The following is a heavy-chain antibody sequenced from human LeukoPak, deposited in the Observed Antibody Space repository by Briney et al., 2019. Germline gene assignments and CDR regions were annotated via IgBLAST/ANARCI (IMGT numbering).Heavy chain of an antibody. V-gene: IGHV4-59*01. CDR2: IYYSGST. CDR3: ARGRFNTMVRGAWAAFDI. J-gene: IGHJ3*02. D-gene: IGHD3-10*01. CDR1: GGSISSYY. Sequence: PSETLPLTCTVSGGSISSYYWSWIRQPPGKGLEWIGYIYYSGSTNYNPSLKSRVTISVDTSKNQFSLKLSSVTAADTAVYYCARGRFNTMVRGAWAAFDIWGQGTMVTVSS.